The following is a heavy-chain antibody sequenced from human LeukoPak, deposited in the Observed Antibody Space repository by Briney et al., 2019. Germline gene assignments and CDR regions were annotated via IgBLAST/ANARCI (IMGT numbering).Heavy chain of an antibody. Sequence: SETLSLTCAVYGGSFSGYYWSWIRQPPGKGLEWIGEINHSGSTNYNPSLKSRVTISVDTSKNQFSLKLSSVTAADTAVYYCARGGDCSSTSCYHNWFDPWGQGTLVTVSS. J-gene: IGHJ5*02. CDR2: INHSGST. CDR3: ARGGDCSSTSCYHNWFDP. V-gene: IGHV4-34*01. D-gene: IGHD2-2*01. CDR1: GGSFSGYY.